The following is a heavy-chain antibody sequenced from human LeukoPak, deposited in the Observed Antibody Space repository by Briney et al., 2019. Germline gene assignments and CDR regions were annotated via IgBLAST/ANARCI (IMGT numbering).Heavy chain of an antibody. Sequence: PVGCLRLSCAASGFTFTSYAMSWVRQAPRKRLEWVSAISGSVGSTYYEDSVKGRFTISRDNSKNTLYLQMNSLRAEDTAVYYCAKPRYGDFDLDYWGQGSLVTVSS. CDR3: AKPRYGDFDLDY. CDR2: ISGSVGST. J-gene: IGHJ4*02. V-gene: IGHV3-23*01. CDR1: GFTFTSYA. D-gene: IGHD4-17*01.